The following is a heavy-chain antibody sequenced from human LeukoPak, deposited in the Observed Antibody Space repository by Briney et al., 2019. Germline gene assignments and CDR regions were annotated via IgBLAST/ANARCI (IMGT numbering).Heavy chain of an antibody. Sequence: SETLSLTCTVSGGSISSYYWSWIRQPPGKGLEWIGYIYYSGSTNYNPSLKSRVTISVDTSKNQFSLKLSSVTAADTAVYYWARSTGEYIDVWGKGTTVTVSS. V-gene: IGHV4-59*01. J-gene: IGHJ6*03. D-gene: IGHD3-16*01. CDR3: ARSTGEYIDV. CDR2: IYYSGST. CDR1: GGSISSYY.